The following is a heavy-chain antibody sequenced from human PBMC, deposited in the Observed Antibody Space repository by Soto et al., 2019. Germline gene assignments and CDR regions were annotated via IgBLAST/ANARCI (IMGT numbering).Heavy chain of an antibody. CDR3: ARDLYSRGY. V-gene: IGHV3-7*03. J-gene: IGHJ4*02. CDR1: GFSFSSNW. D-gene: IGHD3-22*01. CDR2: IKHDGSEK. Sequence: EVQLVESGGDLVQPGGSLRLSCVVSGFSFSSNWMYWVRQAPGKGLEWVAHIKHDGSEKYYGDSVKGRFAISRDNAKNSLYLQMNSLSVDDTAVYYCARDLYSRGYWGQGTLVTVSS.